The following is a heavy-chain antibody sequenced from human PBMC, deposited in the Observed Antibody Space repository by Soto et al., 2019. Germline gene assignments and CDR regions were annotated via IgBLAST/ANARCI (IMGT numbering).Heavy chain of an antibody. CDR3: ARDDVDYNWFDP. CDR1: GGTFSSYA. V-gene: IGHV1-69*13. CDR2: IIPIFGTA. D-gene: IGHD4-17*01. J-gene: IGHJ5*02. Sequence: SVKVSYQASGGTFSSYAISWVRQAPGQGLEWMGGIIPIFGTANYAQKFQGRVTITADESTSTAYMELSSLRSEDTAVYYCARDDVDYNWFDPWGQGTLVTVSS.